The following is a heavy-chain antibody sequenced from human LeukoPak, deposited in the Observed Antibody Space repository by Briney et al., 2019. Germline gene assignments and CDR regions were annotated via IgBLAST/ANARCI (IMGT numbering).Heavy chain of an antibody. D-gene: IGHD3-22*01. J-gene: IGHJ4*02. V-gene: IGHV4-39*07. CDR2: INHSGST. Sequence: SETLSLTCTVSGGSISSSSYYWDWIRQPPGKGLEWIGEINHSGSTNYNPSLKSRVTISVDTSKNQFSLKLSSVTAADTAIYYCARIDISGYYYGVDDWGQGTLVTVSS. CDR3: ARIDISGYYYGVDD. CDR1: GGSISSSSYY.